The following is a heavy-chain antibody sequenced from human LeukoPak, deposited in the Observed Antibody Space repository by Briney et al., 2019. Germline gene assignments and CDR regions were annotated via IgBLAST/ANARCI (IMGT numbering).Heavy chain of an antibody. Sequence: ASVKVSCKASGYTFTGYYMHWVRQAPGQGLEWMGWINPNSGGTNYEQKFQGRVTMTRETSISTAYMELSRLRSDDTAVYYCARDPATSASGAFDIWGQGTMVTVSS. CDR3: ARDPATSASGAFDI. CDR1: GYTFTGYY. D-gene: IGHD3-10*01. J-gene: IGHJ3*02. CDR2: INPNSGGT. V-gene: IGHV1-2*02.